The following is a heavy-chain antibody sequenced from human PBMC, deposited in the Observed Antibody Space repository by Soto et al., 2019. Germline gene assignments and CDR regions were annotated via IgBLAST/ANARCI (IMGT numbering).Heavy chain of an antibody. CDR3: AHRKRGDAFDI. J-gene: IGHJ3*02. CDR1: GFSLSTSGVG. CDR2: IYWNDAK. Sequence: QITLKESGPTLVKPTQTLTLTCTFSGFSLSTSGVGVGWIRQPPGKALEWLALIYWNDAKRYSPSLKSRLTITKDTSKHQVVLTMTNMDPVDTATYYCAHRKRGDAFDIWGQGTMVTVSS. V-gene: IGHV2-5*01.